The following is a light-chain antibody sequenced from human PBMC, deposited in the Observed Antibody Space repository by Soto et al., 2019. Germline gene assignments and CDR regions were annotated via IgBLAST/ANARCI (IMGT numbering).Light chain of an antibody. V-gene: IGLV2-14*01. CDR3: SSYTSSRTYV. CDR1: SSDVGGYNY. J-gene: IGLJ1*01. CDR2: EVS. Sequence: QSALTQPASVSGSPGQSITISCTGTSSDVGGYNYVSWYQQHPGKAPKLMLYEVSNRPSGVSNRFSGSKSGNTASLTISGLQAEDEGDYYCSSYTSSRTYVFGTGTKLTVL.